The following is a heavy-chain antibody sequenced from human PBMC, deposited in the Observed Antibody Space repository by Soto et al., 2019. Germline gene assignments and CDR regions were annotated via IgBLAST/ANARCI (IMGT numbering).Heavy chain of an antibody. CDR2: VSGSGATT. V-gene: IGHV3-23*01. J-gene: IGHJ4*02. CDR1: GFTFSSYA. CDR3: AKDHGGDYGDPLFFFDY. Sequence: GGSLRLSCAASGFTFSSYAMSWVRQAPGKWLDWVATVSGSGATTYHADSVKGRFTISRDNSKNTLFLQMHSLRAEDTAIYFCAKDHGGDYGDPLFFFDYWGQGXLVTVYS. D-gene: IGHD4-17*01.